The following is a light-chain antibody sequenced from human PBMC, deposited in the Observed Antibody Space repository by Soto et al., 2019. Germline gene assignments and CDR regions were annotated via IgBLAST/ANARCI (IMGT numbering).Light chain of an antibody. CDR3: YQYNNWPTTWT. J-gene: IGKJ1*01. Sequence: EIVMTQSPATLSVSPGERATLSCRASQSVSSNLSWYQQKPGQAPTRLIYGAATRATGIPARFSGSGSGTEFTLTITSMESEDVAVYYCYQYNNWPTTWTFGQGTKVEIK. CDR1: QSVSSN. CDR2: GAA. V-gene: IGKV3-15*01.